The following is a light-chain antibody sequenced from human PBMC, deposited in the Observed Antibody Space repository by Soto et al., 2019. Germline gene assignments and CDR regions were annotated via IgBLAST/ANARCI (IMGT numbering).Light chain of an antibody. V-gene: IGKV1-39*01. J-gene: IGKJ1*01. CDR2: AAS. CDR1: QTIARY. Sequence: DIQMTQSPSPLSASVGDRIIITCRASQTIARYINWFQQKSGQPPKLLVYAASTLRHGVPSRFSASGSGSDFTLTINSLQPEDLATYYCQQYDSYSSGPFGQGTKVEIK. CDR3: QQYDSYSSGP.